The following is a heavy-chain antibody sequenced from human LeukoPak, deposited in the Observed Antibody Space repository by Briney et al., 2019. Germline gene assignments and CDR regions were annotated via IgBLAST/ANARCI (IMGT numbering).Heavy chain of an antibody. CDR1: GFAFSDYW. CDR2: INQEGSQT. Sequence: GGSLRLSCTASGFAFSDYWMSWVRQAPGKGLEWLANINQEGSQTSYVDSVRGRFTVSRDNAKHSLYLQMNSLRADDTAVYYCARDSSPRYSGYDWVYWGRGTLVTVSS. J-gene: IGHJ4*02. CDR3: ARDSSPRYSGYDWVY. D-gene: IGHD5-12*01. V-gene: IGHV3-7*01.